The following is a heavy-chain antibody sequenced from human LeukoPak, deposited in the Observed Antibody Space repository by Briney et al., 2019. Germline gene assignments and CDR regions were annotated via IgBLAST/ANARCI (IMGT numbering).Heavy chain of an antibody. V-gene: IGHV3-11*01. CDR3: ARDLTHY. Sequence: GGSLRLSCAASGFTFSDYYMNWIRQAPGKGLEWISYINTGGTTIYYADSVKRRFTISRDDAKNSLYLQMNSLRVEDTALYYWARDLTHYWGQGTLVTVSS. CDR1: GFTFSDYY. CDR2: INTGGTTI. D-gene: IGHD2-21*02. J-gene: IGHJ4*02.